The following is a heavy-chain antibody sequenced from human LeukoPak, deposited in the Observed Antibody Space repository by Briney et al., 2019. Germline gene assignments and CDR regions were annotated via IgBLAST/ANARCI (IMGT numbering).Heavy chain of an antibody. J-gene: IGHJ4*02. Sequence: SETLSLTCTVSGGSISGGSISSYYWSWVRQPAGKGLEWIGRIYNSGTTNYNPSLKSRVTMSVDTSKNQFSLKLNSVTAADPAVYYCARGAPSDYWGQGTLVTVSS. CDR1: GGSISGGSISSYY. CDR3: ARGAPSDY. CDR2: IYNSGTT. V-gene: IGHV4-4*07.